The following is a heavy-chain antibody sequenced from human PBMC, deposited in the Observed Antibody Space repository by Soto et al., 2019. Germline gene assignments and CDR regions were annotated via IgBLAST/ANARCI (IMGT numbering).Heavy chain of an antibody. Sequence: PGGSLRLSCAASGFTFSSYSMSWVRQAPGKGLEWVSYISSSSSTIYYADSVKGRFTISRDNAKNSLYLQMNSLRAEDTAVYYCARDRMYYFDYWGQGTLVTVSS. CDR3: ARDRMYYFDY. CDR1: GFTFSSYS. J-gene: IGHJ4*02. CDR2: ISSSSSTI. V-gene: IGHV3-48*01.